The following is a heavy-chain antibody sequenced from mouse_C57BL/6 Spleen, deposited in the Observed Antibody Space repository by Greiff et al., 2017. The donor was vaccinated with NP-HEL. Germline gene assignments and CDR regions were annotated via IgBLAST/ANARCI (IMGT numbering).Heavy chain of an antibody. Sequence: QVQLQQPGAELVKPGASVKVSCKASGYTFTSYWMHWVKQRPGQGLEWIGRIHPSDSDTNYNQKFKGKATLTVDKSSSTAYMQLSSLTSEDSAVYYGAIVGLTTVVAHFDYWGQGTTLTVSS. D-gene: IGHD1-1*01. CDR3: AIVGLTTVVAHFDY. V-gene: IGHV1-74*01. CDR2: IHPSDSDT. J-gene: IGHJ2*01. CDR1: GYTFTSYW.